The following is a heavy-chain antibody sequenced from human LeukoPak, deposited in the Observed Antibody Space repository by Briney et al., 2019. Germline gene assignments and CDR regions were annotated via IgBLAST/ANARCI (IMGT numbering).Heavy chain of an antibody. J-gene: IGHJ6*02. D-gene: IGHD3-3*01. CDR3: VREQRSYDFSSSFYVAHGMDV. CDR2: VFYTGST. Sequence: ETLSLTCTVSGGSIGTFYWSWIRRPPGKGLEWIGYVFYTGSTNYNPSLKSRVTISVDTSKNQVSLKLTSVTAADTAVYYCVREQRSYDFSSSFYVAHGMDVWGQGTTVIVSS. V-gene: IGHV4-59*01. CDR1: GGSIGTFY.